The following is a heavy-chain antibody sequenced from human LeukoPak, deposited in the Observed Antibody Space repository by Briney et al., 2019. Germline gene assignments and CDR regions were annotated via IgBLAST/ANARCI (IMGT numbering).Heavy chain of an antibody. CDR2: IYFAGTT. CDR3: ARGSSSSWYSFDF. J-gene: IGHJ3*01. D-gene: IGHD6-13*01. Sequence: SETLSLTCSVSGGSISSYYWSWIRQPAGKGLEWIGRIYFAGTTNYNPSLQSRVTMSVDTSRYQFSLELSSVTAADTAVYYCARGSSSSWYSFDFWGQGTVVTVSS. CDR1: GGSISSYY. V-gene: IGHV4-4*07.